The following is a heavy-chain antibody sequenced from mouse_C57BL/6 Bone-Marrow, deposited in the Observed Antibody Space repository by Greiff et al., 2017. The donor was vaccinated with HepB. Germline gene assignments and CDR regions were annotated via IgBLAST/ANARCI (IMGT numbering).Heavy chain of an antibody. V-gene: IGHV5-6*01. CDR2: ISSGGSYT. CDR3: AISYYFDY. J-gene: IGHJ2*01. CDR1: GFTFSSYG. Sequence: EVMLVESGGDLVKPGGSLKLSCAASGFTFSSYGMSWVRQTPDKRLEWVATISSGGSYTYYPDSVKGRFTISRDNAKNTLYLQMSSLKSEDTAMYYCAISYYFDYWGQGTTLTVSS.